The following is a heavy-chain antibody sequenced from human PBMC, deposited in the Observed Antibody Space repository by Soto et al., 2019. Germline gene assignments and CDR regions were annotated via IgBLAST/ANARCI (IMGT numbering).Heavy chain of an antibody. CDR2: IYYSGTT. CDR3: ASGRGVFDY. Sequence: PSETLSLTCTVSGGSMSSSSYYWGWIRQPPGKGLEWIGSIYYSGTTYYNPSLKSRVTISVDTSKNQFSLKLSSVTAADTAVYYCASGRGVFDYWGKGTLVTVAS. CDR1: GGSMSSSSYY. V-gene: IGHV4-39*01. J-gene: IGHJ4*02. D-gene: IGHD6-25*01.